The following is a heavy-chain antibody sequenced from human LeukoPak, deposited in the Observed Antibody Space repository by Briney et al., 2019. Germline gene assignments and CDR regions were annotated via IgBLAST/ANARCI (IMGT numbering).Heavy chain of an antibody. CDR1: GFTVSSNY. V-gene: IGHV3-53*01. CDR3: AKDGRYYFGSGSYPFDS. CDR2: IYSGGST. D-gene: IGHD3-10*01. J-gene: IGHJ5*01. Sequence: GGSLRLSCAASGFTVSSNYMSWVRQAPGKGLEWVSVIYSGGSTYYADSVKGRFTISRDNSKNTLYLQMNNLRAVDTAMYYCAKDGRYYFGSGSYPFDSWGQGTRVTVSS.